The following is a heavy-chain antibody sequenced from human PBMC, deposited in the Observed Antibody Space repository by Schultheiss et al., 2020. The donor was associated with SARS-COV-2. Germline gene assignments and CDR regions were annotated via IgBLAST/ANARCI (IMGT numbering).Heavy chain of an antibody. CDR3: AREVDGDALGGYYGMDV. CDR2: IYSGGNT. J-gene: IGHJ6*02. CDR1: GFTFSSYA. D-gene: IGHD4-17*01. Sequence: GGSLRLSCAASGFTFSSYAMSWVRQAPGKGLEWVSVIYSGGNTYYTDSVKGRFTISRDNSKNTLYLQMNSLRAEDTAVYYCAREVDGDALGGYYGMDVWGQGTTVTVSS. V-gene: IGHV3-23*03.